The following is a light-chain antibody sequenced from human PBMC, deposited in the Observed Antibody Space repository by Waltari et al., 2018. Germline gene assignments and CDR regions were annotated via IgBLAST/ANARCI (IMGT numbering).Light chain of an antibody. CDR2: EVT. CDR1: SADVKKYNI. Sequence: QSALTQPASVSGSPGQSITISCTGTSADVKKYNIVTWYQQHPGKSPKLLIYEVTKRPSGVSDRFSASKSGTTASLTISGLQAEDEADYYCCSYAGSSTWVFGGGTKLTVL. V-gene: IGLV2-23*02. J-gene: IGLJ3*02. CDR3: CSYAGSSTWV.